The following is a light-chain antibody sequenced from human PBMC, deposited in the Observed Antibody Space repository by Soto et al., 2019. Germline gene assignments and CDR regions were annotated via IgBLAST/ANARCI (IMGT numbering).Light chain of an antibody. CDR3: QQSYSTPRP. J-gene: IGKJ1*01. CDR2: AAS. CDR1: QSISSY. V-gene: IGKV1-39*01. Sequence: DIQMTQSPSSLSASVGARVTITCRASQSISSYLNWYQQKPGKAPKLLIYAASSLQSGVPSRFSGSGSGTDFTLTISSLQPEDFATYYCQQSYSTPRPFGQGTKVDIK.